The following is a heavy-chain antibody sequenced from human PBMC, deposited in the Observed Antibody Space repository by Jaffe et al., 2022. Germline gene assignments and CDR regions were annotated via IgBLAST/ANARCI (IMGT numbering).Heavy chain of an antibody. D-gene: IGHD3-9*01. J-gene: IGHJ4*02. V-gene: IGHV3-23*01. CDR3: AKDGRDDILTGYYTQTPAYFDY. CDR2: ISGSGGST. Sequence: EVQLLESGGGLVQPGGSLRLSCAASGFTFSSYAMSWVRQAPGKGLEWVSAISGSGGSTYYADSVKGRFTISRDNSKNTLYLQMNSLRAEDTAVYYCAKDGRDDILTGYYTQTPAYFDYWGQGTLVTVSS. CDR1: GFTFSSYA.